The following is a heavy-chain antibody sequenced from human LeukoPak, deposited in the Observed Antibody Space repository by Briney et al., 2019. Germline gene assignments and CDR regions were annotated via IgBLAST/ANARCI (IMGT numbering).Heavy chain of an antibody. Sequence: SETLSLTCAVYGGSFSGYYWSWIRQPPEKGLEWIGSIYYSGSTNYNPSLKSRVTISVDTSKNQFSLKLSSVTAADTAVYYCARGRRDGYTLYYMDVWGEGTTVTVSS. J-gene: IGHJ6*03. V-gene: IGHV4-59*01. D-gene: IGHD5-24*01. CDR1: GGSFSGYY. CDR2: IYYSGST. CDR3: ARGRRDGYTLYYMDV.